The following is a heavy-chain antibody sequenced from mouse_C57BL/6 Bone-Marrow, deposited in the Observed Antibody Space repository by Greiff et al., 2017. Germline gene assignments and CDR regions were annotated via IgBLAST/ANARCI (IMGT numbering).Heavy chain of an antibody. CDR3: ARRGGLYYAMDY. J-gene: IGHJ4*01. CDR2: ISSGGSYT. V-gene: IGHV5-6*01. Sequence: EVQLVESGGDLVKPGGSLKLSCAASGFTFSSYGMSWVRQTPDTRLEWVATISSGGSYTYYPDSVKGRFTISRDNAKNTLYLQMSSLKSEDTAMYYCARRGGLYYAMDYWGQGTSVTVSS. CDR1: GFTFSSYG.